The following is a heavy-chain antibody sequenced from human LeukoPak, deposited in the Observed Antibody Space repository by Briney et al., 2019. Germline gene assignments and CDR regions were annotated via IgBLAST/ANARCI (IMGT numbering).Heavy chain of an antibody. Sequence: ASVKVSCKASGYTFTTYGISWVRQAPGQGLEWMGWISAYNGNTNYAQKLRGRVTMTTDTSTSTAYMELRSLRSDDTAVYYCARDSHSIGYSSGWYYFDYWGQGTLVTVSS. CDR2: ISAYNGNT. CDR1: GYTFTTYG. CDR3: ARDSHSIGYSSGWYYFDY. V-gene: IGHV1-18*01. J-gene: IGHJ4*02. D-gene: IGHD6-19*01.